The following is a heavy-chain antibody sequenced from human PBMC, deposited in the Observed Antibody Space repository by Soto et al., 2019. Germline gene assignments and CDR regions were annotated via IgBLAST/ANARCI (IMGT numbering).Heavy chain of an antibody. D-gene: IGHD5-18*01. Sequence: GESLKISCKGSGYSFTSYWIGWVRQMPGKGLEWMGIIYPGDSDTSYSPSFQGQVTISADKSISTAYLQWSSLKASDTAMYYCATPPYSYGYSYYYGMDVWGQGTTVTVSS. J-gene: IGHJ6*02. CDR1: GYSFTSYW. CDR2: IYPGDSDT. CDR3: ATPPYSYGYSYYYGMDV. V-gene: IGHV5-51*01.